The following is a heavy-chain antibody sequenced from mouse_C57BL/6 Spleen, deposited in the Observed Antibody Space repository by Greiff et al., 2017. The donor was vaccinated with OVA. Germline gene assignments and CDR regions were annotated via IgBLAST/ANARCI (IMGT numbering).Heavy chain of an antibody. D-gene: IGHD2-3*01. CDR1: GFTFSNYW. CDR2: IRLKSDNYAT. J-gene: IGHJ4*01. CDR3: TGRWLLLAMDY. V-gene: IGHV6-3*01. Sequence: DVKLVESGGGLVQPGGSMKLSCVASGFTFSNYWMNWVRQSPEKGLEWVAQIRLKSDNYATHYAESVKGRFTISRDDSKSSVYLQMNNLRAEDTGIYYCTGRWLLLAMDYWGQGTSVTVSS.